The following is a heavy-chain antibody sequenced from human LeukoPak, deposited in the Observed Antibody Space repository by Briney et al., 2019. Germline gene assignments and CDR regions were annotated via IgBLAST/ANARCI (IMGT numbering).Heavy chain of an antibody. V-gene: IGHV3-7*05. D-gene: IGHD4-17*01. Sequence: GGSLRLSCAASGFTFGSYWMSWVRQAPGKGLEWVANIKQDGSEKYYVDSVKGRFTISRDNAKNSLYLQMNSLRAEDTAVYCCARRGKTTVTIDYWGQGTLVTVSS. J-gene: IGHJ4*02. CDR2: IKQDGSEK. CDR3: ARRGKTTVTIDY. CDR1: GFTFGSYW.